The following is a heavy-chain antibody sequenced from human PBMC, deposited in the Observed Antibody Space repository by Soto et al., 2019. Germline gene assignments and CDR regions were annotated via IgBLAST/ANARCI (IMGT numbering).Heavy chain of an antibody. CDR3: ARDVDSSSWYPVRNYYYYGMDV. CDR1: GFTFSSYS. Sequence: GGSLRLSCAASGFTFSSYSMNLFRQAPVTGLEWVSSISSSSSYIYYADSVKGRFTISRDNAKNSLYLQMNSLRAEDTAVYYCARDVDSSSWYPVRNYYYYGMDVWGQGT. D-gene: IGHD6-13*01. J-gene: IGHJ6*02. CDR2: ISSSSSYI. V-gene: IGHV3-21*01.